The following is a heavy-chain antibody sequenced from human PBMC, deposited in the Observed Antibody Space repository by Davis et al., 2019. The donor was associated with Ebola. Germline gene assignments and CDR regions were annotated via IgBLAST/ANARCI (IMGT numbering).Heavy chain of an antibody. J-gene: IGHJ4*02. V-gene: IGHV1-8*03. CDR1: GYTFTSYD. Sequence: ASVKVSCKASGYTFTSYDINWVRQATGQGLEWMGWMDPNSGNTGYAQKFQGRVTITRNTSISTAYMELSRLRSDDTAVYYCARGWFRELWDWGQGTLVTVSS. CDR3: ARGWFRELWD. CDR2: MDPNSGNT. D-gene: IGHD3-10*01.